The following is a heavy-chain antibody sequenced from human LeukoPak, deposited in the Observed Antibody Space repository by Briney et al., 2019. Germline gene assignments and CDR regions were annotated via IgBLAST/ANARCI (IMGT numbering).Heavy chain of an antibody. CDR2: IIPILGIA. Sequence: ASVKVSCKASGGTFSSYAISWVRQAPGQGLEWMGRIIPILGIANYVQKFQGRVTITADKSTSTAYMELSSLRSEDTAVYYCARDPPGYYGSGRHGDYWGQGTLVTVSS. V-gene: IGHV1-69*04. CDR3: ARDPPGYYGSGRHGDY. CDR1: GGTFSSYA. J-gene: IGHJ4*02. D-gene: IGHD3-10*01.